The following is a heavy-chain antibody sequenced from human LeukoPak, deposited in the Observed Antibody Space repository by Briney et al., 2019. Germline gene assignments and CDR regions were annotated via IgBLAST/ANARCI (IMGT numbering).Heavy chain of an antibody. Sequence: GGSLRLSCAASGFTVTSNYMSWVRQAPGKGLEWVSVIYSGGGTYYADSVKGRFTISRDNSKNTLYLQMNSLRAEDTAVYYCARENMDSGSLDYWGQGTLVTVSS. CDR2: IYSGGGT. D-gene: IGHD1-26*01. V-gene: IGHV3-53*01. CDR1: GFTVTSNY. J-gene: IGHJ4*02. CDR3: ARENMDSGSLDY.